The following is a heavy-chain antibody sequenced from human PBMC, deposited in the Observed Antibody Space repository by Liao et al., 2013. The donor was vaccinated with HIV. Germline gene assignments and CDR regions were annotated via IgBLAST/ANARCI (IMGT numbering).Heavy chain of an antibody. CDR3: ARGAGRQLVYWYFDL. D-gene: IGHD6-6*01. J-gene: IGHJ2*01. CDR1: AGSMSSFY. CDR2: ISYSGSS. V-gene: IGHV4-59*01. Sequence: QVQLQESGPGLVKPSETLSLTCTVSAGSMSSFYWSWIRQPPGEGLECIGYISYSGSSNYNPSLKSRVTMSVDTSKNQFSLSLNSVTAADTAVYYCARGAGRQLVYWYFDLWGRGTVVTVSS.